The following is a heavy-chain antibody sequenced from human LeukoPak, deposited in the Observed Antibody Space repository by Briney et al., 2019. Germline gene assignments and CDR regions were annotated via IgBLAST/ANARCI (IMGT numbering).Heavy chain of an antibody. CDR2: INHSGST. J-gene: IGHJ3*02. CDR3: ARGDDSSGYSTFDI. V-gene: IGHV4-34*01. CDR1: GGSFSGYY. Sequence: KPSETLSLTCAVYGGSFSGYYWSWIRQPPGKGLEWIGEINHSGSTNYNPSLKSRVTISVDTSKNQFSLKPSSVTAADTAVYYCARGDDSSGYSTFDIWGQGTMVTVSS. D-gene: IGHD3-22*01.